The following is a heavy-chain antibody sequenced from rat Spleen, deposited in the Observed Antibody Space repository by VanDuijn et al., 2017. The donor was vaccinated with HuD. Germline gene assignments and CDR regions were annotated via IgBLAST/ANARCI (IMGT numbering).Heavy chain of an antibody. CDR2: ISYGGSTT. CDR3: ARRWISDYFDY. D-gene: IGHD2-7*01. V-gene: IGHV5-22*01. J-gene: IGHJ2*01. Sequence: EVQLVESGGGLVQPGRSLKLSCAVSGFIFSDYYMAWVRQAPTKGLEWVASISYGGSTTYYEDSVKGRFTISRDNAKRTLYLQMNSLRSEDTATYYCARRWISDYFDYWGQGVLVTVSS. CDR1: GFIFSDYY.